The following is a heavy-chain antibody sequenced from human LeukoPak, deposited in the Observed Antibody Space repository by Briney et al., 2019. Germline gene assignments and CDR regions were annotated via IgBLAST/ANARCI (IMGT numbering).Heavy chain of an antibody. J-gene: IGHJ4*02. Sequence: ASVKVSCKASGYTFTSYYMHWVRQAPGQGLEWMGIINPSGGSTSYAQKFQGRVTMTTDTSTSTAYMELRSLRSDDTAVYYCARPLGVPPYFDYWGQGTLVTVSS. CDR3: ARPLGVPPYFDY. D-gene: IGHD3-16*01. CDR2: INPSGGST. V-gene: IGHV1-46*01. CDR1: GYTFTSYY.